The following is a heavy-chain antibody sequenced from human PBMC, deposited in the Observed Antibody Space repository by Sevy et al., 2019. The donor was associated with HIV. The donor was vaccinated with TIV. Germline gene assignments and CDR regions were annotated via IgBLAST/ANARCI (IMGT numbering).Heavy chain of an antibody. CDR2: IYSGGTT. J-gene: IGHJ6*03. CDR1: GFTVSSNY. Sequence: GGSLRLSCVASGFTVSSNYMSWVRQAPGKGLEWVSLIYSGGTTYYADSVKGRFTISRDNSKNTLYLQMNSLRAEDTAVYYCARGNCSGGSCYRYYYYYYMDVWGTGTTVTVSS. V-gene: IGHV3-53*01. D-gene: IGHD2-15*01. CDR3: ARGNCSGGSCYRYYYYYYMDV.